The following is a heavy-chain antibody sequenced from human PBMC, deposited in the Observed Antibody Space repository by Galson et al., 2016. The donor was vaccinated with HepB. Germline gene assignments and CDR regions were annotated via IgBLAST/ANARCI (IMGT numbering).Heavy chain of an antibody. D-gene: IGHD6-13*01. CDR1: GLTFSDYA. V-gene: IGHV3-23*01. J-gene: IGHJ4*02. CDR3: ARLPVSAPDANAGFYS. CDR2: ISVSADST. Sequence: SLRLSCAASGLTFSDYAMAWVRQAPGKGLEWVSDISVSADSTHYADSVKGRFTISRDNSKNTFYLQMNTLSVKDTAIYFCARLPVSAPDANAGFYSWGQGTLVTVSS.